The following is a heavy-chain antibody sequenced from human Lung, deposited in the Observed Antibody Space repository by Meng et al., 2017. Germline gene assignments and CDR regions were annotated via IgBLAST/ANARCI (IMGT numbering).Heavy chain of an antibody. V-gene: IGHV4-30-4*01. CDR3: TRGQKGYFDL. CDR2: IYNSGST. CDR1: GGSISRSNYY. J-gene: IGHJ2*01. Sequence: QAQLREPGPGLVKPSQTLSLTCTVSGGSISRSNYYWSWTRQPPWKGLEWSGHIYNSGSTYYNPSLKSRITISVDTSKNQFSLKLSSVTAADTAVYYCTRGQKGYFDLWGRGTLVTVSS.